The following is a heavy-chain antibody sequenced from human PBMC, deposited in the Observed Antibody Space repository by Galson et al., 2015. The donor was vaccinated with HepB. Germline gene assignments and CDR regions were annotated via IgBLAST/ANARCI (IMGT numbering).Heavy chain of an antibody. D-gene: IGHD3-22*01. CDR3: ANNPYYYDTTDLFDY. CDR2: ISASGGAT. J-gene: IGHJ4*02. V-gene: IGHV3-23*01. CDR1: GFTFSSYA. Sequence: SLRLSCAASGFTFSSYAMNWVRQAPGKGLEWVSSISASGGATYYADSVKGRFTISRDNSKNTLYLQMNSLRAEDTAVYYCANNPYYYDTTDLFDYWGQGTLVTVSS.